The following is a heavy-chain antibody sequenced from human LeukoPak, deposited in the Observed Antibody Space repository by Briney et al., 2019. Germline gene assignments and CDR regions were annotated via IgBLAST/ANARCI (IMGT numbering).Heavy chain of an antibody. CDR1: GGSIGTYY. V-gene: IGHV4-34*01. CDR2: IDHSGST. CDR3: ARTPPYCSSTSCFDY. Sequence: SETLSLACTVSGGSIGTYYWSWIRQPPGKGLEWIGEIDHSGSTNYNPSLKSRVTISVDTSKNQFSLKLSSVTAADTAVYYCARTPPYCSSTSCFDYWGQGTLVTVSS. D-gene: IGHD2-2*01. J-gene: IGHJ4*02.